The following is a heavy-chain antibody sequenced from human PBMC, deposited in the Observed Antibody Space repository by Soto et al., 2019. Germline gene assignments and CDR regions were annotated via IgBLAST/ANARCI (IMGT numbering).Heavy chain of an antibody. V-gene: IGHV3-23*01. CDR3: AKDRSEGSSRERSTMVQGVNRGYYYGMDV. D-gene: IGHD3-10*01. J-gene: IGHJ6*02. CDR1: GFTFSSYA. Sequence: GESLKISCAASGFTFSSYAMSWVRKAPGKGLEWVSAISGSGGSTYYADSVKGRFTISRDNSKNTLYLQMNSLRAEDTAVYYCAKDRSEGSSRERSTMVQGVNRGYYYGMDVWGQGTTVTVSS. CDR2: ISGSGGST.